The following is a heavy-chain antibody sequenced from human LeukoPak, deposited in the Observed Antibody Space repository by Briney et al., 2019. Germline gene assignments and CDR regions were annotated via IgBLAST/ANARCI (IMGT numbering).Heavy chain of an antibody. CDR1: GGSFSGYY. Sequence: SETLSLTCAVHGGSFSGYYWSWIRQPPGKGLEWMGEINHSGSTNYNPSLKSRVTISVDTSKNQFSLKLSSVTAADTAVYYCARGRGISAAGRVPFDYWGQGTLVTVSS. J-gene: IGHJ4*02. CDR3: ARGRGISAAGRVPFDY. V-gene: IGHV4-34*01. D-gene: IGHD6-13*01. CDR2: INHSGST.